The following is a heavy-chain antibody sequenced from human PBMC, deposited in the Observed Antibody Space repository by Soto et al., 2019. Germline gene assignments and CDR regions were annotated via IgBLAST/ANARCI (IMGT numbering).Heavy chain of an antibody. J-gene: IGHJ6*02. Sequence: SETLSLTCTVSGGSISSYYWSWIRQPPGKGLEWIGYIYYSGSTNYNPSLKSRVTISVDTSKNQFSLKLSSVTAADTAVYYCARDHPYRSGWYYYYHGMDVWGQGTTVTVSS. V-gene: IGHV4-59*01. CDR2: IYYSGST. CDR3: ARDHPYRSGWYYYYHGMDV. D-gene: IGHD6-19*01. CDR1: GGSISSYY.